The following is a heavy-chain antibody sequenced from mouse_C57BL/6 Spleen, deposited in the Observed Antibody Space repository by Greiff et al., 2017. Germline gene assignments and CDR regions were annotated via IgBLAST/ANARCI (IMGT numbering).Heavy chain of an antibody. D-gene: IGHD2-5*01. CDR2: INPSTGGT. J-gene: IGHJ4*01. CDR3: ARGAYYSNLYAMDY. Sequence: VQLQQSGPELVKPGASVKISCKASGYSFTGYYMNWVKQSPEKSLEWIGEINPSTGGTTYNQKFTAKATLTVDKSSSTAYMQLKSLTSEDSAVYYCARGAYYSNLYAMDYWGQGTSVTVSS. CDR1: GYSFTGYY. V-gene: IGHV1-42*01.